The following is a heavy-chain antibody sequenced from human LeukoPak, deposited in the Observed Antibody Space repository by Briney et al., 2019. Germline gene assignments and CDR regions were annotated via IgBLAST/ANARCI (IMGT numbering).Heavy chain of an antibody. J-gene: IGHJ4*02. D-gene: IGHD2-8*01. Sequence: GGSLRLSCAASGFTFSSYSMNWVRQAPGKGLEWVSSISSSSNYIYSADSVTGRYTITSDNSKNSLYLQMNSLRAEDTGVYYCARDENIVLMGSPLDYWGRRTLVSVSS. CDR1: GFTFSSYS. CDR3: ARDENIVLMGSPLDY. CDR2: ISSSSNYI. V-gene: IGHV3-21*01.